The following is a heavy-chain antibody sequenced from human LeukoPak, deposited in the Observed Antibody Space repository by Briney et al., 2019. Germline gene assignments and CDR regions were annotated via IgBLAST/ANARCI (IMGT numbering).Heavy chain of an antibody. D-gene: IGHD2-15*01. J-gene: IGHJ4*02. CDR2: IKSKTDGGTT. V-gene: IGHV3-15*01. CDR1: GFTFSNAW. Sequence: GGSLRLSCAASGFTFSNAWMSWVRQAPGKGLEWVGRIKSKTDGGTTDYAAPVKGRFTISRDDSKNTLYLQMNSLRAEDTAVYYCAKDMSRLYDYWGQGTLVTVSS. CDR3: AKDMSRLYDY.